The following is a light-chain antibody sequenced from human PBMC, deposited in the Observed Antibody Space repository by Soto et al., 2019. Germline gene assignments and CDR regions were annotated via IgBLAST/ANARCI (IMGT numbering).Light chain of an antibody. Sequence: AIQLTQSPSSLSASVGDRVTITCRASQGISSSLAWYQQKPGKAPKLLIYVASTLHTGVPSRFSGSGSVTDFTLTISSLQPEDLATYYCQQFKSYPRTLGQGTKVEIK. V-gene: IGKV1-13*02. J-gene: IGKJ1*01. CDR1: QGISSS. CDR2: VAS. CDR3: QQFKSYPRT.